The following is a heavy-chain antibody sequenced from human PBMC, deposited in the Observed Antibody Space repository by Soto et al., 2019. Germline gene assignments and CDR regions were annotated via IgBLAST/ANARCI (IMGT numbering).Heavy chain of an antibody. J-gene: IGHJ6*03. CDR2: MNPNSGNT. CDR3: ARRPDYSYYYYMDV. D-gene: IGHD4-4*01. CDR1: GYTFTSYD. V-gene: IGHV1-8*01. Sequence: ASVKVSCKASGYTFTSYDINWVRQSTGQGLEWMGWMNPNSGNTGYAQKFQGRVTMTRNTSISTAYMELSSLRSEDTAVYYCARRPDYSYYYYMDVWGKGTTVTVSS.